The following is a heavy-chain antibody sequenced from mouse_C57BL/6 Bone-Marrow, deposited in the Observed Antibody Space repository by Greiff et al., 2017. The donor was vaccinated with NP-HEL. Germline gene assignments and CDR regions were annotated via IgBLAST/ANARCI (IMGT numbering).Heavy chain of an antibody. CDR2: IYPGSGST. Sequence: QVQLQQPGAELVKPGASVKMSCKASGYTFTSYWITWVKQRPGQGLEWIGDIYPGSGSTNYNEKFKSKATLTVDTSSSTAYMQLSSLTSEDSAVYYCARDCYDCDEGYYFDYWGQGTTLTVSS. J-gene: IGHJ2*01. CDR1: GYTFTSYW. V-gene: IGHV1-55*01. D-gene: IGHD2-4*01. CDR3: ARDCYDCDEGYYFDY.